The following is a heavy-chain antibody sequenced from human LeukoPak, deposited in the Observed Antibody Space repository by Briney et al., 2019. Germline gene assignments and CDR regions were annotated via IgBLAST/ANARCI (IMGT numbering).Heavy chain of an antibody. CDR2: ISGSGGSA. CDR1: GFTFSSYA. V-gene: IGHV3-23*01. CDR3: AKRGGSYIGYFDY. Sequence: GGSLRLSCAASGFTFSSYAMSWVRQAPGKGLEWVSAISGSGGSAYYADSVKGRFTISRDNSKNTLYLQMNSLRPEDTAVYYCAKRGGSYIGYFDYWGQGTLVTVSS. J-gene: IGHJ4*02. D-gene: IGHD1-26*01.